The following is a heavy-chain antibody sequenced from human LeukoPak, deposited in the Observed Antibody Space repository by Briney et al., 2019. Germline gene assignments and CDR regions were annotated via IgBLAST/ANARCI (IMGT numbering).Heavy chain of an antibody. V-gene: IGHV3-73*01. D-gene: IGHD2-15*01. CDR1: GFTFSGST. CDR2: IRPKANNYAT. J-gene: IGHJ4*02. CDR3: AKGYIRLFSQPFDY. Sequence: GGSLKLSCAASGFTFSGSTVHWVRQASGRGLEWVGHIRPKANNYATAYAASVKGRFAISRDNSKNTLYLQMNSLRAEDTAVYYCAKGYIRLFSQPFDYWGQGALVTVSS.